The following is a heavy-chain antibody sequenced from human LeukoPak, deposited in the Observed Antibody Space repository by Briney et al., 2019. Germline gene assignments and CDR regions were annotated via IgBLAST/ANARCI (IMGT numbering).Heavy chain of an antibody. CDR3: ARDDAGYSYDPRGWFDP. D-gene: IGHD5-18*01. V-gene: IGHV3-74*01. J-gene: IGHJ5*02. CDR2: INSDGSST. Sequence: AGGSLRLSCAASGFTFSSYWMHWVRQAPRKGLVWVSRINSDGSSTSYADSVKGRFTISRDNAKNTLYLQMNSLRAEDTAVYYCARDDAGYSYDPRGWFDPWGQGTLVTVSS. CDR1: GFTFSSYW.